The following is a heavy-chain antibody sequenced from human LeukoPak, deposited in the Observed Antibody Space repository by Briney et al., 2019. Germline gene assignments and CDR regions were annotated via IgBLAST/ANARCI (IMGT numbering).Heavy chain of an antibody. V-gene: IGHV6-1*01. D-gene: IGHD2-21*01. J-gene: IGHJ3*02. CDR2: TYYKSKWYN. CDR1: GDSVSSNTAT. Sequence: SQTLSLTCVISGDSVSSNTATWNWIRQSPSRGLEWLGRTYYKSKWYNDYAVFVKSRITINPDTSKNQFSLHLNSVSPDDTAVYYCARDAAPYCDSDCYVLDIWGQGTMVTVSS. CDR3: ARDAAPYCDSDCYVLDI.